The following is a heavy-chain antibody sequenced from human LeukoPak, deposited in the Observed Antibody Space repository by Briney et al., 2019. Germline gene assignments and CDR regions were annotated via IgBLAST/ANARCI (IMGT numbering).Heavy chain of an antibody. CDR3: ARDTYCSGGSCYRRGYYGMDV. D-gene: IGHD2-15*01. CDR2: ISAYNGNT. Sequence: GASVKVSCKASGYTFTGYYMHWVRQAPGQGLEWMGWISAYNGNTNYAQKLQGRVTMATDTSTSTAYMELRSLRSDDTAVYYCARDTYCSGGSCYRRGYYGMDVWGQGTTVTVSS. V-gene: IGHV1-18*04. CDR1: GYTFTGYY. J-gene: IGHJ6*02.